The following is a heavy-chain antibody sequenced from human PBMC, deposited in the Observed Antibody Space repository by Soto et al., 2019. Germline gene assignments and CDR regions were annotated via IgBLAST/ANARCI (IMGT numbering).Heavy chain of an antibody. Sequence: ASVKVSCKASGYTFTSYAMHWVRQAPGQRLEWMGWINAGNGNTKYSQKFQGRVTITRDTSASTAYMELSSLSSEDTAVYYCARLALSSIAARTSTRNNWFDPWGQGTLVTVSS. CDR2: INAGNGNT. CDR1: GYTFTSYA. D-gene: IGHD6-6*01. V-gene: IGHV1-3*01. J-gene: IGHJ5*02. CDR3: ARLALSSIAARTSTRNNWFDP.